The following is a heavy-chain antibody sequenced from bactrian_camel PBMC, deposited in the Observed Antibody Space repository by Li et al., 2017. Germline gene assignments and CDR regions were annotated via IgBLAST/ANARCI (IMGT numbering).Heavy chain of an antibody. CDR2: IEADGRT. Sequence: HVQLVESGGGSVEAGGSLRLSCSASGHAFSSNCMGWFRQAPGKEREGVARIEADGRTWYVDAVKGRFTISQDNAKNIMYPQMGNLKPEDTAMYYCAAARFCFGSSDHDTLRVSSWTTYNYWGQGTQVTVS. CDR1: GHAFSSNC. CDR3: AAARFCFGSSDHDTLRVSSWTTYNY. D-gene: IGHD4*01. J-gene: IGHJ4*01. V-gene: IGHV3S55*01.